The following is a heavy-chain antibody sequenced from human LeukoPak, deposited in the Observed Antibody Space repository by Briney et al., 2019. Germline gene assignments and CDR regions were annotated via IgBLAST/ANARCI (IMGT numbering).Heavy chain of an antibody. CDR1: GLTFSSYN. Sequence: GGSLRLSCAVSGLTFSSYNMNWVRQAPGKGLEWVSYISNSGSMIYYADSVKGRFTLSRDNAKNSLYLQMNSLRDEDTAVYYCARGLISGWSADYWGQGTLVTVSS. CDR3: ARGLISGWSADY. J-gene: IGHJ4*02. D-gene: IGHD6-19*01. V-gene: IGHV3-48*02. CDR2: ISNSGSMI.